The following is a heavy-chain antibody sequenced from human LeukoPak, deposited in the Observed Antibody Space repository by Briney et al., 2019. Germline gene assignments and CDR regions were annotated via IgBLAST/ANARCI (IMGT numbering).Heavy chain of an antibody. Sequence: PGGSLRLSCAASGFTFSSYSMNWVRQAPGKGLEWVSSISSGSAYIYYADSVKGRFTISRDNAKNSLYLQMNSLRAEDTAVYFCARTTVTPSWFDPWGQGTLVTVSS. CDR2: ISSGSAYI. D-gene: IGHD4-17*01. J-gene: IGHJ5*02. V-gene: IGHV3-21*01. CDR3: ARTTVTPSWFDP. CDR1: GFTFSSYS.